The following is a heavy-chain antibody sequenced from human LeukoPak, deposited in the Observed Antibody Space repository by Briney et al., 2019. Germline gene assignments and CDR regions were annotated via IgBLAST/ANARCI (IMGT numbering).Heavy chain of an antibody. CDR2: IRYDGSNK. V-gene: IGHV3-30*02. Sequence: PGGSLRLSCAASGFTFSSYGMHWVRQAPGKGLEWVAFIRYDGSNKYYADSVKGRFTISRDNSKNTLYLQMNSLRAEDTAVYYCAREPAVYYGRSYFDYWGQGTLVTVSS. CDR3: AREPAVYYGRSYFDY. CDR1: GFTFSSYG. J-gene: IGHJ4*02. D-gene: IGHD3-22*01.